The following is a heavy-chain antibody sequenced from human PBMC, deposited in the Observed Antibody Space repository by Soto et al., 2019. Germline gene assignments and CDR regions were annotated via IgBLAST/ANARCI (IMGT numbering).Heavy chain of an antibody. CDR3: AGGDYSSDAFDI. CDR2: IIPIFGTV. D-gene: IGHD4-4*01. V-gene: IGHV1-69*06. Sequence: QVQLVQSGAEVKKPGSSVKVSCKASGGTFRNYAINWVRQAPGQGLEWMGGIIPIFGTVNYAQNFQGRVTIMAVKSTSTAYMELSNLRSEDTAVYFCAGGDYSSDAFDIWGQGTMVTVSS. CDR1: GGTFRNYA. J-gene: IGHJ3*02.